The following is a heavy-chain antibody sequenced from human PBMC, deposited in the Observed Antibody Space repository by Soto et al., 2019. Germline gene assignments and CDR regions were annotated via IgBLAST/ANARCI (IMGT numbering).Heavy chain of an antibody. Sequence: SVRVSCRASGYTFTANNFHWVRQAPGQGLEWMGWINPNSGGTNYAQKFQGWVTMTRDTSISTAYMELSRLRSDDTAVYYCAIFSGAFDIWGQGTMVTVS. J-gene: IGHJ3*02. V-gene: IGHV1-2*04. CDR1: GYTFTANN. CDR2: INPNSGGT. CDR3: AIFSGAFDI. D-gene: IGHD3-9*01.